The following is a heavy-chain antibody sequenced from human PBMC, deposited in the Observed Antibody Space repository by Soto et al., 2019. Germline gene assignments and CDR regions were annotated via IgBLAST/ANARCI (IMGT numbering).Heavy chain of an antibody. D-gene: IGHD3-22*01. V-gene: IGHV4-30-2*01. CDR3: ARTRYYYDTPYAFDI. CDR2: IYHSGST. Sequence: QLQLQESGSGLVKPSQTLSLTCAVSGGSISSGGYSWSWIRQPPGKVLEWIGYIYHSGSTYYNPSLKHRLTIAVDRSKNQFSLQLSSVSASETAGYYCARTRYYYDTPYAFDIWGQGTMVAVSS. J-gene: IGHJ3*02. CDR1: GGSISSGGYS.